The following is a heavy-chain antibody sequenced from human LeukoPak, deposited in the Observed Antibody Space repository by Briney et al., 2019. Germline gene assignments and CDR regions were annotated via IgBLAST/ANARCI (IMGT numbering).Heavy chain of an antibody. Sequence: GGSLRLSCAASGFTFSSYGMHWVRQAPGKGLEWVGRIKSKTDGGTTDYAAPVKGRFTISRDDSKNTLYLQMNSLKTEDTAVYYCTTEEDGYNYYYYYMDVWGKGTTVTVSS. CDR1: GFTFSSYG. CDR3: TTEEDGYNYYYYYMDV. J-gene: IGHJ6*03. V-gene: IGHV3-15*01. D-gene: IGHD5-24*01. CDR2: IKSKTDGGTT.